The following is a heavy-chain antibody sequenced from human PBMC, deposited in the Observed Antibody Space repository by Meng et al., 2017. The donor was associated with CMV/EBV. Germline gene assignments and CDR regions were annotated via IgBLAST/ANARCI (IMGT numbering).Heavy chain of an antibody. J-gene: IGHJ4*02. CDR1: GFTFDDYA. D-gene: IGHD6-19*01. V-gene: IGHV3-9*01. CDR2: ISWNSGSI. CDR3: AKDIGILHSSKYFDY. Sequence: GGSLRLSCAASGFTFDDYAMHWVRQAPGKGLEWVSGISWNSGSIGYADSVKGRFTISRDNAKNSLYLQMNSLRAEDTALYYCAKDIGILHSSKYFDYWGQGTLVTVSS.